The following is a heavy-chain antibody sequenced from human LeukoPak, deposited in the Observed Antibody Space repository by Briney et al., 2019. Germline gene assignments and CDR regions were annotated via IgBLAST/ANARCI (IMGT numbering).Heavy chain of an antibody. J-gene: IGHJ4*02. D-gene: IGHD1-1*01. CDR2: ISSSSSYI. CDR3: ARFVTSGNDFDY. CDR1: GFTFSSYS. Sequence: GESLKISCAASGFTFSSYSMNWVRQAPGKGLEWVSSISSSSSYIYYADSVKGRFTISRDNAKNSLYLQMNSLRAEDTAVYYCARFVTSGNDFDYWGQGTLVTVSS. V-gene: IGHV3-21*01.